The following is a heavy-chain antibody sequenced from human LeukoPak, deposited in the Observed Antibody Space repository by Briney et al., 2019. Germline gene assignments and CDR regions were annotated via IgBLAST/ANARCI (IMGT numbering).Heavy chain of an antibody. D-gene: IGHD2-21*02. CDR2: LTGSGGSGGRT. CDR3: VKDWRDESNCGGDCLQY. J-gene: IGHJ4*02. Sequence: GGSLRLSCAASGFTFSSYAMTWVRQAPGKGLEWVSALTGSGGSGGRTYYADSVKGRFTISRDNSKNTLYLHMNSLRAEDTAVYYCVKDWRDESNCGGDCLQYWGQGTLVTVSS. CDR1: GFTFSSYA. V-gene: IGHV3-23*01.